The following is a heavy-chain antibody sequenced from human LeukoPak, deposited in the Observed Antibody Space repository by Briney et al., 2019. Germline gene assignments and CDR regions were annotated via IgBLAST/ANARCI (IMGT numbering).Heavy chain of an antibody. V-gene: IGHV3-48*01. CDR2: IISSSNTI. J-gene: IGHJ6*04. Sequence: AGGSLRLSCAVSGFTFSTHSMNWVRQAPGKGLEWVSYIISSSNTIYYADSVKGRFTISRDNAKNSLYLQMNSLRAEETAVYYCARAVGHGSGSPRMDVWGKGTTVTVSS. CDR3: ARAVGHGSGSPRMDV. D-gene: IGHD3-10*01. CDR1: GFTFSTHS.